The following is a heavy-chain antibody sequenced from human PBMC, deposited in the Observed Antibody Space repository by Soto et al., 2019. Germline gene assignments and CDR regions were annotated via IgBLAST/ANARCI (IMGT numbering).Heavy chain of an antibody. Sequence: LRLSCAASGFTFSSYWMHWVRQAPGKGLVWVSRINSDGSSTSYADSVKGRFTISRDNAKNTLYLQMNSLRAEDAAVYYCARANYDFWSGYLYYFDYWGQGTLVTVSS. CDR2: INSDGSST. V-gene: IGHV3-74*01. J-gene: IGHJ4*02. CDR1: GFTFSSYW. D-gene: IGHD3-3*01. CDR3: ARANYDFWSGYLYYFDY.